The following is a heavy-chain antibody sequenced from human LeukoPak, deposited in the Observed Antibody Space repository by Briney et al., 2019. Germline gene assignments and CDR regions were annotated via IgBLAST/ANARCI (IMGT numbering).Heavy chain of an antibody. V-gene: IGHV3-30*18. Sequence: GGSLRLSCAASGFTFSSYGMHWVRQAPGKGLEWVAVISYDGSNKYYADSVKGRFTISRDNSKNTLYLQMNSLRAEDTAVYYCAKDFIATVTLDAFDIWGQGTMVTVSS. J-gene: IGHJ3*02. CDR3: AKDFIATVTLDAFDI. D-gene: IGHD4-17*01. CDR1: GFTFSSYG. CDR2: ISYDGSNK.